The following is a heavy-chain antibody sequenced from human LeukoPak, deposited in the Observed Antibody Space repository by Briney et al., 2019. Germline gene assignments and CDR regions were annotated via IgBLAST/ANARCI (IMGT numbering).Heavy chain of an antibody. Sequence: GGSLRLSCAASGFSFSDYYMTWFRQAPGKGLEWVSYISSSGSTIYYADSVKGRFTISRDNAKNSLYLQMNSLRAEDTAVYYCARDWPYGSPGYWGQGTLVTVSS. CDR3: ARDWPYGSPGY. J-gene: IGHJ4*02. CDR1: GFSFSDYY. D-gene: IGHD2-15*01. CDR2: ISSSGSTI. V-gene: IGHV3-11*04.